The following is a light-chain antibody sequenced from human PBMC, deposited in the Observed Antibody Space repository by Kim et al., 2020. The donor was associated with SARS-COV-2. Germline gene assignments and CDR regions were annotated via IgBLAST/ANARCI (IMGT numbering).Light chain of an antibody. CDR1: NIVSKS. V-gene: IGLV3-21*01. CDR2: YDN. CDR3: QVWESSSDHLV. Sequence: PGQTTSITCGGNNIVSKSVHWYQQIPGQAPVLVIYYDNDRPSGIPERFSGSNSGNTATLTISRVEAGDEADYYCQVWESSSDHLVFGGGTQLTVL. J-gene: IGLJ2*01.